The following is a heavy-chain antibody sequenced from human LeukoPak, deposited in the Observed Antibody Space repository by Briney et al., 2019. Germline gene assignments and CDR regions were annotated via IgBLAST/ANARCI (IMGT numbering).Heavy chain of an antibody. D-gene: IGHD4-17*01. J-gene: IGHJ5*02. CDR1: GFTLRSYA. CDR3: AKSAAVTTAWFDP. CDR2: ITGGGGSA. V-gene: IGHV3-23*01. Sequence: GGSLRLSCAASGFTLRSYAMSWVRQAPGKGLEWVSSITGGGGSAYYADSVKGRFTISRDDSKNTLCLQMNSLRAEDTAVYYCAKSAAVTTAWFDPWGQGTLLTVSS.